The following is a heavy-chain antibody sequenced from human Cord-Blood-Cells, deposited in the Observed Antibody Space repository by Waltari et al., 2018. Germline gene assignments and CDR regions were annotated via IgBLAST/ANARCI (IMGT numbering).Heavy chain of an antibody. J-gene: IGHJ4*02. CDR2: INPSSGGT. CDR1: GYTFTGYY. Sequence: QVQLVQSGAEVKKPGASVKVSCKASGYTFTGYYMHWVRQAPGQGLEWMGWINPSSGGTNYAQKFQGWVTMTRDTSISTAYMELSRLRSDDTAVYYCARCSGYDTTSFDYWGQGTLVTVSS. V-gene: IGHV1-2*04. CDR3: ARCSGYDTTSFDY. D-gene: IGHD3-9*01.